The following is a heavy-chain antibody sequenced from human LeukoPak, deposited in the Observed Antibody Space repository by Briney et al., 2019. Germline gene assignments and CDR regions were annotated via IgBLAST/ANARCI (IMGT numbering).Heavy chain of an antibody. V-gene: IGHV1-69*04. D-gene: IGHD3-22*01. J-gene: IGHJ4*02. CDR3: ARDPSSGLHEH. CDR1: GGTFSSYA. CDR2: IIPILGIA. Sequence: SVKVSCKASGGTFSSYAISWVRQAPGQGLEWMGRIIPILGIANYAQKLQGRVTMTTDTSTSTAYMELRSLRSDDTAVYYCARDPSSGLHEHWGQGTLVTVSS.